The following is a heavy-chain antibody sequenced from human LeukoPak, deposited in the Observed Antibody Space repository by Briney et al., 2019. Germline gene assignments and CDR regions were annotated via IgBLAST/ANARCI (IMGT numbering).Heavy chain of an antibody. J-gene: IGHJ4*02. CDR3: AKSSQLGIRLAFDY. CDR2: TSHDGTYK. Sequence: GRSLRLSCAASGFTFSRHGMHWVRQAPGKGLEWVAVTSHDGTYKFYVDTVKGRFTISRDNSKNTLYLQMSSLRAEDTAVYYCAKSSQLGIRLAFDYWGQGTLVTVSS. CDR1: GFTFSRHG. V-gene: IGHV3-30*18. D-gene: IGHD7-27*01.